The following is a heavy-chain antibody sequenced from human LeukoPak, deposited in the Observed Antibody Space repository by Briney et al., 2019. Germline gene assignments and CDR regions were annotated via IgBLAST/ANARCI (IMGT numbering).Heavy chain of an antibody. V-gene: IGHV4-34*01. CDR1: GGSFSGYY. CDR3: ASQAGYSSGWYRGNWFDP. Sequence: SETLSLTCAVYGGSFSGYYWSWIRQPPGKGLEWIGEINHSGSTNYNPSLKSRVTISVDTSKNQFSLKPSSVTAADTAVYYCASQAGYSSGWYRGNWFDPWGQGTLVTVSS. J-gene: IGHJ5*02. D-gene: IGHD6-19*01. CDR2: INHSGST.